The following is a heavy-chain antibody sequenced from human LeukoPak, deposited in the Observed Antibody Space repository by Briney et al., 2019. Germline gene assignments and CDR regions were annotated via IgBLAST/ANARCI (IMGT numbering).Heavy chain of an antibody. CDR1: GFTVSSNY. Sequence: GGSLRLSCAASGFTVSSNYMSWVRQAPGKGLEWVSAIYSGGSTYYADSVKGRFTISRDNSKNTLYLQMNSLRAEDTAVYYCARASPLGELSSWGQGTLVTVSS. J-gene: IGHJ4*02. CDR3: ARASPLGELSS. CDR2: IYSGGST. V-gene: IGHV3-66*01. D-gene: IGHD3-16*02.